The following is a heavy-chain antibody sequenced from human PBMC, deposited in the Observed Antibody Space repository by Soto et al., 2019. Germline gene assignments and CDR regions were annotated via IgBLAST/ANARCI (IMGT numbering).Heavy chain of an antibody. CDR1: GFTFSSYG. J-gene: IGHJ6*01. D-gene: IGHD6-13*01. CDR2: ISYDGSNK. CDR3: AKDRSSSWYYYYGMDV. Sequence: QVQLVESGGGVVQPGRSLRLSCAASGFTFSSYGMHWVRQAPGKGLEWVAVISYDGSNKYYADSVKGRFTISRDNSKNTLYLQMNSLRAEDTAVYYCAKDRSSSWYYYYGMDVW. V-gene: IGHV3-30*18.